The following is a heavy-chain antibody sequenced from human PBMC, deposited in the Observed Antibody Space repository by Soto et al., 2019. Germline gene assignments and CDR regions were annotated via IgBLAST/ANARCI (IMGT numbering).Heavy chain of an antibody. CDR2: LYHSGST. V-gene: IGHV4-30-2*01. J-gene: IGHJ1*01. Sequence: QLQLQESGSGLVKPSQTLSLTCAVSGGSISSGGYSWSWIRQPPGKGLEWIGYLYHSGSTYYNPSLKSRVTISVDRSKNQLSLKLSSVTAADTAVYYCASSYYDSSGSALRDWGQDTLVTVSS. CDR1: GGSISSGGYS. D-gene: IGHD3-22*01. CDR3: ASSYYDSSGSALRD.